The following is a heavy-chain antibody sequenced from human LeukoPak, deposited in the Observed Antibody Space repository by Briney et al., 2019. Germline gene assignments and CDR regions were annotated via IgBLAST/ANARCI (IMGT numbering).Heavy chain of an antibody. CDR3: ARVGRFAGYCSSTSCYAAFDI. CDR1: GYTFTSYG. V-gene: IGHV1-18*01. J-gene: IGHJ3*02. D-gene: IGHD2-2*01. CDR2: ISAYNGNT. Sequence: ASVKVSCKASGYTFTSYGISWVRQAPGQGLEWMGWISAYNGNTNYAQKLQGSVTMTTDTSTSTAYMELRSLRSDDTAVYYCARVGRFAGYCSSTSCYAAFDIWGQGTMVTVSS.